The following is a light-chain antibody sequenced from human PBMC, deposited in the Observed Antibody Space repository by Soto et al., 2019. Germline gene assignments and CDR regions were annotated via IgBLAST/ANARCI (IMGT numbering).Light chain of an antibody. V-gene: IGKV1-6*01. CDR1: QAIRSD. CDR3: LQLYNYPRT. Sequence: IQMTQSPSTLSASVGDRVTSTCRASQAIRSDLAWYQQKPGMAPKFLIFAASNLQRGVPARFSGSGSGTDFTLTISSLQPEDFATYYCLQLYNYPRTFGQGTKVDI. J-gene: IGKJ1*01. CDR2: AAS.